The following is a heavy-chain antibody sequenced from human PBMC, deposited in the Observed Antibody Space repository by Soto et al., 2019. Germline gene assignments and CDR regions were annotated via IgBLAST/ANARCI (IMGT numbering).Heavy chain of an antibody. CDR1: GYTFTSYG. D-gene: IGHD3-10*01. CDR2: ISVYNGNT. J-gene: IGHJ6*02. CDR3: ARSGRPGYYYYIMDV. V-gene: IGHV1-18*01. Sequence: ASVKVSCKASGYTFTSYGVSWVRQAPGQGLEWMGWISVYNGNTKSAQKLQGRVTMTTDTSTSTAYMELRGLRSDDTAVYYCARSGRPGYYYYIMDVWGQGTTVTVSS.